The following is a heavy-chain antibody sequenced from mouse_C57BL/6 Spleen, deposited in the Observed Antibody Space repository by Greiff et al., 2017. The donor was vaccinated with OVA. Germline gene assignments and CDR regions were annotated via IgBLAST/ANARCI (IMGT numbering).Heavy chain of an antibody. V-gene: IGHV5-17*01. D-gene: IGHD2-3*01. J-gene: IGHJ3*01. CDR3: ARYDPSFAY. CDR2: ISSGSSTI. CDR1: GFTFSDYG. Sequence: VKLMESGGGLVKPGGSLKLSCAASGFTFSDYGMHWVRQAPEKGLEWVAYISSGSSTIYYADTVKGRFTISRDNAKNTLFLQMTSLRSEDTAMYYCARYDPSFAYWGQGTLVTVSA.